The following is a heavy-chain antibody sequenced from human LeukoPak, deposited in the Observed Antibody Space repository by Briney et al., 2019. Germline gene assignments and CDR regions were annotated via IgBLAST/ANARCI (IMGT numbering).Heavy chain of an antibody. V-gene: IGHV3-23*01. D-gene: IGHD2-2*01. CDR2: ISGSGGST. Sequence: GGSLRLSCAASGFTFSSYAMSWVRQAPGKGLEWVSAISGSGGSTYYADSVKGRFTISRDNAKNSLYLQMNSLRAEDRAVYYCARDRARLVPATTSIWGQGTMVTVSS. CDR1: GFTFSSYA. J-gene: IGHJ3*02. CDR3: ARDRARLVPATTSI.